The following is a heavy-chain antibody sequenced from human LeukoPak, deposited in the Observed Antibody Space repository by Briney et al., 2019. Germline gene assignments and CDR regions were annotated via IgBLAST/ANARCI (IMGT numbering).Heavy chain of an antibody. CDR2: ISSTRTM. D-gene: IGHD3-10*01. J-gene: IGHJ4*02. Sequence: GGSLRLSCAASGFTFSDYYMNWVPQAPGKGLECVSFISSTRTMFYTDSVKGRFTISRNNAKNSLNLQMNSLRAEDTAVYNCARDPQYYYGSGYYFDYWGQGTLVTVSS. V-gene: IGHV3-69-1*02. CDR3: ARDPQYYYGSGYYFDY. CDR1: GFTFSDYY.